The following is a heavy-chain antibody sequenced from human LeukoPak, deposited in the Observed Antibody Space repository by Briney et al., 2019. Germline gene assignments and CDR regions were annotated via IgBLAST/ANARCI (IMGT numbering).Heavy chain of an antibody. D-gene: IGHD5-12*01. CDR3: VRQGSGYQYFDD. CDR2: ISSRSSHI. J-gene: IGHJ4*02. Sequence: GGSLRLSCAASGFTFSSYSLNWVRQAPGKGLEWVSSISSRSSHIYCADSLKGRFTISRDNTKNSLYLQMNSLRVGDTAAYYCVRQGSGYQYFDDWGQGTLVTVSS. V-gene: IGHV3-21*01. CDR1: GFTFSSYS.